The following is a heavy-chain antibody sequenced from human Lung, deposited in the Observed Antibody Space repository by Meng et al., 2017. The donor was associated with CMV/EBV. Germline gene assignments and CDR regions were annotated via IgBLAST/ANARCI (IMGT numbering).Heavy chain of an antibody. Sequence: FTYSTYGMTWVRQAPGQGLEWVAVISYDGRNKNYADSVKGRFTISRDDSKNTLYLLMNSLRAEDTAVYYCARDPTQYYYDTSGYYPDSWGQGTPVTVSS. CDR2: ISYDGRNK. D-gene: IGHD3-22*01. J-gene: IGHJ4*02. CDR3: ARDPTQYYYDTSGYYPDS. V-gene: IGHV3-30*04. CDR1: FTYSTYG.